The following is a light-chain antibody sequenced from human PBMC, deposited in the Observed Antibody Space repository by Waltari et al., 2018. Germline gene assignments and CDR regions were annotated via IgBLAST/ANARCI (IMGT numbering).Light chain of an antibody. Sequence: DIQMTQSPSSLSASVGDRVTITCRASQSISSYLNWYQQKPGKAPKLLIYAASSLQSGVPSRFSGSGSGTDFTLTISSLQHEDFATYYCQQSYSTPGITFGPGTKVDIK. CDR3: QQSYSTPGIT. CDR1: QSISSY. CDR2: AAS. J-gene: IGKJ3*01. V-gene: IGKV1-39*01.